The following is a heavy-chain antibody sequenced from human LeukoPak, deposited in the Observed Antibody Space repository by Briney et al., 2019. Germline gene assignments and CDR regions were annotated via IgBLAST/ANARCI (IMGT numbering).Heavy chain of an antibody. CDR3: ARSGYSYGLSPFSYFDY. J-gene: IGHJ4*02. V-gene: IGHV1-69*06. CDR1: GGTFSSYA. CDR2: IIPIFGTA. D-gene: IGHD5-18*01. Sequence: ASVKVSCKASGGTFSSYAISWVRQAPGQGLEWMGGIIPIFGTANYAQKFQGRVTITADKSTSTAYMELSSLRSEDTAVYYCARSGYSYGLSPFSYFDYWGQGTLVTVPS.